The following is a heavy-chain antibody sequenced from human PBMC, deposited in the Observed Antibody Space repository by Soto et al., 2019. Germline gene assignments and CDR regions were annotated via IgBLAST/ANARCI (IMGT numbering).Heavy chain of an antibody. CDR1: GFTFSSYS. J-gene: IGHJ4*02. V-gene: IGHV3-23*01. Sequence: GGSLRLSCAASGFTFSSYSMSWVRQAPGKGLKWVSVISGSGDSTYYADSVKGRFTISRDNSKNTLYLQMNSLRAEDTAVYYCAKRATGTYFDYWGQGTLVTVSS. D-gene: IGHD1-1*01. CDR2: ISGSGDST. CDR3: AKRATGTYFDY.